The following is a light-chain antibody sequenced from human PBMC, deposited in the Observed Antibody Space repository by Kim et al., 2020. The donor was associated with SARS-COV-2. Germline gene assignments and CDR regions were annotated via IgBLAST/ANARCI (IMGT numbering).Light chain of an antibody. CDR2: LNSDGSH. CDR3: QTWGTGIHVV. V-gene: IGLV4-69*01. Sequence: VKLTCTLSSGHSSHAIAWHQQQPGKGPRYLMKLNSDGSHSKGDGIPDRFSGSSSGAERYLTISSLQSEDEADYYCQTWGTGIHVVFGGGTQLTVL. CDR1: SGHSSHA. J-gene: IGLJ2*01.